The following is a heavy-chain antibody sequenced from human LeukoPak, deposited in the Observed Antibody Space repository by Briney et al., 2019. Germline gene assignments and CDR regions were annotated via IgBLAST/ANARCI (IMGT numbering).Heavy chain of an antibody. J-gene: IGHJ4*02. CDR1: GFTFSTYD. CDR2: ITSTSHYI. Sequence: GGSLRLSCSASGFTFSTYDMNWVRQAPGKGLEWVSSITSTSHYIYYADSVRGRFTISRDNVKNSLYLQMNSLRVEDTAMYYCAKGCSGGSCPIFDSWGQGTLVTVSS. D-gene: IGHD2-15*01. V-gene: IGHV3-21*04. CDR3: AKGCSGGSCPIFDS.